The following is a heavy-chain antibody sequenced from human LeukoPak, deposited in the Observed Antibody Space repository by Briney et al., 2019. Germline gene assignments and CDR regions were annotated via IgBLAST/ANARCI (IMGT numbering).Heavy chain of an antibody. J-gene: IGHJ6*02. CDR3: ASGSPIVATIFYYYYGMDV. CDR1: GYTFTGYY. CDR2: INPNSGGT. V-gene: IGHV1-2*02. D-gene: IGHD5-12*01. Sequence: ASVKVSCKASGYTFTGYYMHWVRQAPGQGLEWMGWINPNSGGTNYAQKFQGRVTMTRDTSISTAYMELSRLRPDDTAVYYCASGSPIVATIFYYYYGMDVWGQGTTVTVSS.